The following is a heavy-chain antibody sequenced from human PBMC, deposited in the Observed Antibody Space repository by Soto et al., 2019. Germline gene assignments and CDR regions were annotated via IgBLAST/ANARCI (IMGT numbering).Heavy chain of an antibody. CDR1: GGSISSGGYY. CDR2: IYYSGST. J-gene: IGHJ6*03. Sequence: SETLSLTCTVSGGSISSGGYYWSWIRQHPGKGLEWIGYIYYSGSTNYNPSLKSRVTISVDTSKNQFSLKLSSVTAADTAVYYCARGNPRVYYDFWSGSPPLEDYYYYYMDVWGKGTTVTVSS. V-gene: IGHV4-61*08. CDR3: ARGNPRVYYDFWSGSPPLEDYYYYYMDV. D-gene: IGHD3-3*01.